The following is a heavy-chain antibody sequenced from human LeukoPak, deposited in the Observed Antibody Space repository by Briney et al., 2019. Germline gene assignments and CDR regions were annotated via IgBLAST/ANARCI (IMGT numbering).Heavy chain of an antibody. V-gene: IGHV3-33*06. CDR2: IWYDGSNK. CDR3: AKEIVYWIVATTY. Sequence: GGSLRLSCAASGFTFSSYGMHWVRQAPGKGLEWVAVIWYDGSNKYYADSVRGRFTISRDNSKNTLYLQMNSLRAEDTAVYYCAKEIVYWIVATTYWGQGTLVTVSS. D-gene: IGHD5-12*01. J-gene: IGHJ4*02. CDR1: GFTFSSYG.